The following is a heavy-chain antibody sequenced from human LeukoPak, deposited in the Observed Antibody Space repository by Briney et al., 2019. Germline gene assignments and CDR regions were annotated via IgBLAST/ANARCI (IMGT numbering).Heavy chain of an antibody. V-gene: IGHV3-7*03. CDR2: INHNGNVN. J-gene: IGHJ6*02. CDR3: ARGGGLDV. Sequence: GGSLRLSCAASGFTFSSYWMNWARQAPGKGLEWVASINHNGNVNYYVDSVKSRFTISRDNAKNSLYLQMSNLRAEDTAVYFCARGGGLDVWGQGATVTVSS. CDR1: GFTFSSYW. D-gene: IGHD3-16*01.